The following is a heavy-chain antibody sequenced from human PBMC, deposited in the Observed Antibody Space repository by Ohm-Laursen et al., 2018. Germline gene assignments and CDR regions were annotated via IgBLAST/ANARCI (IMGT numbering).Heavy chain of an antibody. Sequence: SLRLSCAASGFTFGDYAMHWVRQAPGKGLEWVSGLMWNSDRKQYADSVKGRFTISRDNAKNSLYLQMNSLRAEDTAVYYCTRDGLDHGDSWGQGTLVTVSS. D-gene: IGHD3/OR15-3a*01. J-gene: IGHJ4*02. CDR1: GFTFGDYA. CDR3: TRDGLDHGDS. CDR2: LMWNSDRK. V-gene: IGHV3-9*01.